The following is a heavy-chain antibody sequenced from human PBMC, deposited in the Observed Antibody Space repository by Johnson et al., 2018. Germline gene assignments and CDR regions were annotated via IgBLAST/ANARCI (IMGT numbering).Heavy chain of an antibody. CDR2: ISGSSGGT. CDR1: GLTFSSYA. V-gene: IGHV3-23*04. Sequence: VRLVQAGGGLIQPGGSLGLSCEASGLTFSSYAMSGVRQAPGLGLEWVSTISGSSGGTYYADSVKGRLSISRDNSKTTRYLQKNTLRVKDTALFYCAKSQRGIAVLLATYLQRWGQGTLVTVSS. J-gene: IGHJ1*01. CDR3: AKSQRGIAVLLATYLQR. D-gene: IGHD6-19*01.